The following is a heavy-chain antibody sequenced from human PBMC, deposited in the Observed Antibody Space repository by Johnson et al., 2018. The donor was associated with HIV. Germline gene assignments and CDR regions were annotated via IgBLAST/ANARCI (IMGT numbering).Heavy chain of an antibody. CDR1: GFTFSSYA. CDR3: AKDVAFRDDAFDI. Sequence: QVQLVESGGGVVQPGRSLRLSCAASGFTFSSYAVHWVRQAPGKGLEWVAIISYDGSNKYYADSVKGRFTISRDNSKNTLYLQMNSLRAEDTAVYYCAKDVAFRDDAFDIWGQGTMVTVSS. CDR2: ISYDGSNK. V-gene: IGHV3-30-3*01. J-gene: IGHJ3*02. D-gene: IGHD2-21*01.